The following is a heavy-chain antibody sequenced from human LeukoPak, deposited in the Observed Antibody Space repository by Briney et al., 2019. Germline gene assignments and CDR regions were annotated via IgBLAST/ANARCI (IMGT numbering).Heavy chain of an antibody. D-gene: IGHD3-10*01. Sequence: KSSETLSLTCTVSGGSISSSSYYWGWIRQPPGKGLEWIGSIYYSGSTYYNPSLKSRVTISVDTSKNQFSLKLSSVTAADTAVYYCARGGYYYGSGSYSPGGWFDPWGQGTLVTVSS. CDR2: IYYSGST. CDR1: GGSISSSSYY. V-gene: IGHV4-39*01. CDR3: ARGGYYYGSGSYSPGGWFDP. J-gene: IGHJ5*02.